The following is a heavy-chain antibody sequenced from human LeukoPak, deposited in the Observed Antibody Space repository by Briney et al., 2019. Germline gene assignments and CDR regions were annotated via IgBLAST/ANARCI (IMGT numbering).Heavy chain of an antibody. CDR1: DSSFRSHD. CDR2: IAGDGAP. D-gene: IGHD3-10*01. CDR3: AKGPNFGSWRAVDY. J-gene: IGHJ4*02. Sequence: GGSLRLSCAASDSSFRSHDMSWVRQTLEKGLEWVSSIAGDGAPFYADSVRGRFTISRDKSQNILYLQMNSLRADDTAIYYCAKGPNFGSWRAVDYWGQGSLVTVSS. V-gene: IGHV3-23*01.